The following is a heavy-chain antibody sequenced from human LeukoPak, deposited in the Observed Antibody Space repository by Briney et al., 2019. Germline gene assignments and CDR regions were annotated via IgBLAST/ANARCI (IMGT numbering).Heavy chain of an antibody. CDR1: GYTFTGYY. CDR2: INPKRGDT. J-gene: IGHJ4*02. D-gene: IGHD5-18*01. Sequence: ASVKVSCKASGYTFTGYYMHWVRQAPGQGLEWMGWINPKRGDTNYAQKFQGRVTMTRDTSISTAYMELSRLRSDDTAVYYCARGTAMVMTPFDYWGQGTLVTVSS. CDR3: ARGTAMVMTPFDY. V-gene: IGHV1-2*02.